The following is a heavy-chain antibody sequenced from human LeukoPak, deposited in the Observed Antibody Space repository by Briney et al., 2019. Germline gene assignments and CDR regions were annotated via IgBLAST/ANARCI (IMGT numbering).Heavy chain of an antibody. J-gene: IGHJ5*02. CDR2: ISGSGGST. CDR1: GFTFSSYA. D-gene: IGHD6-13*01. CDR3: AKVTGIAAAVSNWFDP. Sequence: GASLRLSCAASGFTFSSYAMSWVRQAPGKGLEWVSAISGSGGSTYYADSVKGRFTISRDNSKNTLYLQMNSLRAEDTAVYCCAKVTGIAAAVSNWFDPWGQGTLVTVSS. V-gene: IGHV3-23*01.